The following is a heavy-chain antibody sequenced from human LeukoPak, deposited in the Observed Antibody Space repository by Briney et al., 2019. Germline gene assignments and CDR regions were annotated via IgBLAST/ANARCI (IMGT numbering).Heavy chain of an antibody. CDR1: GFTFSSSW. Sequence: GGSLRLSCAASGFTFSSSWMTWLRQTPGKGLEWVAHIKEDGTDKYYVDSVKGRFTISRDNAKNSLYLQMNSLRAEDTAVYYCARWHDRWEFDYWGVGTLASASS. J-gene: IGHJ4*02. CDR3: ARWHDRWEFDY. D-gene: IGHD3-10*01. CDR2: IKEDGTDK. V-gene: IGHV3-7*05.